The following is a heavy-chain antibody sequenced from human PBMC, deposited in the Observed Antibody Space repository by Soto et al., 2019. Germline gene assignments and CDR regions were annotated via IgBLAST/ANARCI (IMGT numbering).Heavy chain of an antibody. D-gene: IGHD6-13*01. J-gene: IGHJ5*02. CDR1: GFTFIGYG. V-gene: IGHV3-33*01. CDR2: IWYDGSNK. Sequence: GGSLRLSCAASGFTFIGYGMHWVRQAPGKGLEWVAVIWYDGSNKYYADSVKGRFTISRDNSKNTLYLQMNSLRAEDTAVYYCARKAAAGGNWFDPWGQGTLVTVSS. CDR3: ARKAAAGGNWFDP.